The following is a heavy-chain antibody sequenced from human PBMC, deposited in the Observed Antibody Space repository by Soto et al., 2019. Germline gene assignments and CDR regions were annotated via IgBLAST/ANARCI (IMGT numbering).Heavy chain of an antibody. D-gene: IGHD4-17*01. V-gene: IGHV4-31*03. J-gene: IGHJ5*02. Sequence: SETLSLTCTVSGGSISSGGYYWSWIRQHPGKGLEWIGYIYYSGSTYYNPSLKSRVTISVDTSKNQFSLKLSSVTAADTAVYYCARAATVTMLFSSFWFDPWGQGTLVTVSS. CDR1: GGSISSGGYY. CDR2: IYYSGST. CDR3: ARAATVTMLFSSFWFDP.